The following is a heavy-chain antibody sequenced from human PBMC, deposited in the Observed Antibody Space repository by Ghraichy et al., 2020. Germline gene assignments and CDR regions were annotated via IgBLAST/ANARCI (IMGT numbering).Heavy chain of an antibody. J-gene: IGHJ4*02. CDR3: ARRAPTDFWYYGSGSYFPFDY. V-gene: IGHV4-39*07. Sequence: SETLSLTCTVSGGSISSSSYYWGWIRQPPGKGLEWIGSIYYSGSTYYNPSLKSRVTISVDTSKNQFSLKLSSVTAADTAVYYCARRAPTDFWYYGSGSYFPFDYWGQGTLVTVSS. D-gene: IGHD3-10*01. CDR1: GGSISSSSYY. CDR2: IYYSGST.